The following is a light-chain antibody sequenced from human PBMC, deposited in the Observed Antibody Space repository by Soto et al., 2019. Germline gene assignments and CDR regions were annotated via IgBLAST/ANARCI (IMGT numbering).Light chain of an antibody. CDR2: DVS. Sequence: QSALTHPASVSGSPGQSITISCTGTSSDVGGYNYVSWYQQHPGKAPKLMIYDVSNRPPGVSNRFSGSKSGNTASLTISGLQAEDEADYYCSSYTSSSPVVFGGGTKVIVL. CDR3: SSYTSSSPVV. J-gene: IGLJ2*01. V-gene: IGLV2-14*01. CDR1: SSDVGGYNY.